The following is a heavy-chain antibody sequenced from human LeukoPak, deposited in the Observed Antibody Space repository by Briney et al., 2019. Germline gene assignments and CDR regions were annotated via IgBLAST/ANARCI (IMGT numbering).Heavy chain of an antibody. V-gene: IGHV5-51*01. CDR3: ARHVTTASAARGFDI. CDR2: IYPRDSDT. Sequence: KHGESLKISCKGSGYIFTSYWVAWVRQMPGKGLEWMGIIYPRDSDTRYSPSFQGQVTISADKSINTAYLQWSGLKASDTAVYYCARHVTTASAARGFDIWGQGTMVTVSS. J-gene: IGHJ3*02. CDR1: GYIFTSYW. D-gene: IGHD1-14*01.